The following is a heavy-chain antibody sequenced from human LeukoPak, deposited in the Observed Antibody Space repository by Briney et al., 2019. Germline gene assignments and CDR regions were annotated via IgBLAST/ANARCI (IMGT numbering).Heavy chain of an antibody. V-gene: IGHV1-69*02. D-gene: IGHD5-18*01. CDR1: GGTFSSYT. J-gene: IGHJ3*02. CDR3: ATPTNTPMDEQDGFDI. CDR2: VIPILGIA. Sequence: GASVKVSCKTSGGTFSSYTISWVRQAPGQGLEWMGRVIPILGIANYAQKFQGRVTLTADKSTSTAYMELSSLRSEDTAVYYCATPTNTPMDEQDGFDIWGQGTMVTVSS.